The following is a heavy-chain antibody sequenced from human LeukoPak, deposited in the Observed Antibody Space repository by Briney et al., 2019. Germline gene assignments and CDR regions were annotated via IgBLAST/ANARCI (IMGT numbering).Heavy chain of an antibody. CDR1: VYTVTSYY. Sequence: ASVNVSFKAPVYTVTSYYIQWVRHAPGQGLEWMGWMDPNSCYTNYAQKFQCGVTMTRETSISTAYMELSRLRSDDPAVYSCVRSIVGPAGRGAFDMWGQGTMVTVSS. J-gene: IGHJ3*02. CDR3: VRSIVGPAGRGAFDM. D-gene: IGHD1-26*01. V-gene: IGHV1-2*02. CDR2: MDPNSCYT.